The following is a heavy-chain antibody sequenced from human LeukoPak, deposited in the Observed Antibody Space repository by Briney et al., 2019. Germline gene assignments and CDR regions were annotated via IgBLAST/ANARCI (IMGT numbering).Heavy chain of an antibody. D-gene: IGHD5-24*01. CDR1: GGSISSYY. CDR2: IYYSGST. Sequence: SETLSLTCTVSGGSISSYYWSWIRQPPWKGLEWIGYIYYSGSTNYNPSLKSRVTISVDTSKNQFSLKLSSVTAADTAVYYCARDPAGWHYFDYWGRGTLVTVSS. CDR3: ARDPAGWHYFDY. V-gene: IGHV4-59*01. J-gene: IGHJ4*02.